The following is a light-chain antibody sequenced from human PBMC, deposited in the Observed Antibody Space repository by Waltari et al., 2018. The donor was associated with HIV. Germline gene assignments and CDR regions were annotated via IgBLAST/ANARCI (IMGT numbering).Light chain of an antibody. CDR2: KDT. CDR1: ALPKHY. Sequence: SYELTQPPSVSVSPGQTATITCSGDALPKHYAYWSHPSTGQAPVLVIYKDTERPSGIPERFSGSSSGTTATLTIIGVQAQDEADYHCQSADSNASLWVFGGGTKLTVL. CDR3: QSADSNASLWV. J-gene: IGLJ3*02. V-gene: IGLV3-25*03.